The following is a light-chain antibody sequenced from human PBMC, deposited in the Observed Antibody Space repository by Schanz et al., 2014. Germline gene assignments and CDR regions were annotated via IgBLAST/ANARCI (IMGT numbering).Light chain of an antibody. CDR1: SSDVGSYNR. V-gene: IGLV2-18*02. CDR3: NSYTSSNTWV. J-gene: IGLJ3*02. Sequence: QSALTQPPSVSGSPGQSVTISCTGTSSDVGSYNRVSWYQQPPGTAPKLMIYEVNNRPSGVPDRFSGSKSGNTASLTISGLQAEDEADYYCNSYTSSNTWVFGGGTKLTVL. CDR2: EVN.